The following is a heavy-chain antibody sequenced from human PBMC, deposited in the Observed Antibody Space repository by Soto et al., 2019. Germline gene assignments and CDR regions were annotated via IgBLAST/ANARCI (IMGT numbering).Heavy chain of an antibody. V-gene: IGHV1-69*04. D-gene: IGHD5-12*01. CDR3: ARDDIVATAHYYYYYMDV. CDR1: GSTFSSYT. J-gene: IGHJ6*03. Sequence: VKVSCKASGSTFSSYTISWVRQAPGQGLEWMGRIIPILGIANYAQKFQGRVTITADKSTSTAYMELSSLRSEDTAVYYCARDDIVATAHYYYYYMDVWGKGTTVTVSS. CDR2: IIPILGIA.